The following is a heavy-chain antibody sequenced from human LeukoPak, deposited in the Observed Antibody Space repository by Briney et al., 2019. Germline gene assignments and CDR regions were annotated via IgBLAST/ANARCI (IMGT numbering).Heavy chain of an antibody. D-gene: IGHD3-10*01. CDR1: GYTFTSYY. V-gene: IGHV1-46*01. Sequence: ASVKVSCKSSGYTFTSYYMYCVRQAPGQGLEWMGIINPSGGSTSYAQKFQGRVTMTRDTSTSKVYMELSSLTSEDTAVYYCARDSGMVRGTVDYWGQGTLVTVSS. CDR3: ARDSGMVRGTVDY. CDR2: INPSGGST. J-gene: IGHJ4*02.